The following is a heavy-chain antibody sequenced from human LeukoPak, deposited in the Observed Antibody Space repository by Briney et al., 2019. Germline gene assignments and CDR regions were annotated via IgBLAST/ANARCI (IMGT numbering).Heavy chain of an antibody. CDR2: INHSGST. CDR3: ARAEYGMDV. CDR1: GGSFTGYH. J-gene: IGHJ6*02. V-gene: IGHV4-34*01. Sequence: SETLSLTCAVYGGSFTGYHWSWIRQPPGKGLEWIGEINHSGSTNYNPSLKSRVTISVDTSKNQFSLKLSSVTAADTAVYYCARAEYGMDVWGQGTTVTVS.